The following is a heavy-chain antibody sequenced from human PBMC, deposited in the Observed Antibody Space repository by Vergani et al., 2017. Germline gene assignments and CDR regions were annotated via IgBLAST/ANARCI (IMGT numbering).Heavy chain of an antibody. J-gene: IGHJ2*01. Sequence: EVQLVQSGAEVKKPGESLKISCKGSGYSFTSYWIGWVRQMPGKGLEWMGIIYPGVSDTRYSPSFQGQVTISADKSISTAYLQWSSLKASDTAMYYCARRSWEMATIVGPARGAYWYFDLWGRGTLVTVSS. D-gene: IGHD5-24*01. V-gene: IGHV5-51*01. CDR3: ARRSWEMATIVGPARGAYWYFDL. CDR1: GYSFTSYW. CDR2: IYPGVSDT.